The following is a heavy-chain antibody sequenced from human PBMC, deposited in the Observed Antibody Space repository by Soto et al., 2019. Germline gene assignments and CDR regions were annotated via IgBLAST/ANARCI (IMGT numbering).Heavy chain of an antibody. CDR1: GFTFSSYS. CDR2: ISSSSSYI. Sequence: GGSLRLSCAASGFTFSSYSMNWVRQAPGKGLEWVSSISSSSSYIYYADSVKGRFTISRDNAKNSLYLQMNSLRAEDTAVYYCAEWELLTHDAFDIWGQGTMVTVSS. D-gene: IGHD1-26*01. V-gene: IGHV3-21*04. J-gene: IGHJ3*02. CDR3: AEWELLTHDAFDI.